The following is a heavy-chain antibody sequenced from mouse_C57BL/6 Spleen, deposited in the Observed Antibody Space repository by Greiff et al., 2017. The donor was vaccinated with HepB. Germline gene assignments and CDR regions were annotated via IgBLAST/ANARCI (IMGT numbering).Heavy chain of an antibody. D-gene: IGHD1-1*01. Sequence: VQLQQSGAELAKPGASVKLSCKASGYTFTSYWMHWVKQRPGQGLEWIGYINPSSGYTKYNQKFKDKATLAADKSSSTAYMQLSSLTYASSAVYSCARTTVVATPYYFDYWGQGTTLPVSS. V-gene: IGHV1-7*01. CDR1: GYTFTSYW. CDR3: ARTTVVATPYYFDY. CDR2: INPSSGYT. J-gene: IGHJ2*01.